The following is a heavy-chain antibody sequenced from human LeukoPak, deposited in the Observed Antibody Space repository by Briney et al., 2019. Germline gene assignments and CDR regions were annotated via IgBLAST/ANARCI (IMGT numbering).Heavy chain of an antibody. Sequence: PSETLSLTCTVSGGSISSGSYYWSWIRQPAGKGLEWIGRIYTSGSTNYNPSLKSRVTISVDTSKNQFSLKLSSVTAADTAVYYCARVKTHRDDFWSGWDAFDIWGQGTMVTVSS. CDR1: GGSISSGSYY. V-gene: IGHV4-61*02. CDR3: ARVKTHRDDFWSGWDAFDI. CDR2: IYTSGST. D-gene: IGHD3-3*01. J-gene: IGHJ3*02.